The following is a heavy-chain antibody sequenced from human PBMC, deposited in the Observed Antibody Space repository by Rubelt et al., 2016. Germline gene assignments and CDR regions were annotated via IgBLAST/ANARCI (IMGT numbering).Heavy chain of an antibody. CDR1: GYTLTELS. J-gene: IGHJ3*02. V-gene: IGHV1-24*01. CDR2: FDPEDGET. D-gene: IGHD4/OR15-4a*01. Sequence: QVQLVQSGAEVKKPGASVKVSCKVSGYTLTELSMHWVRQAPGKGLEWMGGFDPEDGETIYAQKFQGRVTRTEYTSTDKGYMEPCRWRSEDTAVYDGATKGASDACDIWGQGTMVTVSS. CDR3: ATKGASDACDI.